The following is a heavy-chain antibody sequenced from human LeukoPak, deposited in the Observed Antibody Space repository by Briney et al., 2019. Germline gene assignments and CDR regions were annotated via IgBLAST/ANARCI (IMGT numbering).Heavy chain of an antibody. V-gene: IGHV3-21*01. D-gene: IGHD5-12*01. CDR3: AREGMVATFDY. Sequence: TGGSLRLSCAASGFTFSDSAMDWVRQARGKGLEWVSSISSSSSYIYYADSVKGRFTISRDKAKNSLYLQMNSLRAEDTAIYYCAREGMVATFDYWGQGTLVTVSS. CDR2: ISSSSSYI. CDR1: GFTFSDSA. J-gene: IGHJ4*02.